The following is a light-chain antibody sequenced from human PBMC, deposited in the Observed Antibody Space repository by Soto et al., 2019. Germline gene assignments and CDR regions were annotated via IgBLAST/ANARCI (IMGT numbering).Light chain of an antibody. CDR2: DNH. J-gene: IGLJ2*01. CDR3: GTWDSNLNNGVV. Sequence: QSVLTQPPSVSAAPGQRVTNFCSGSSSTIGANYVSWYQQLPGTAPILLIYDNHHRPSGIPDRFSGSKSGTSATLVITGLQTGDEADYYCGTWDSNLNNGVVFGGVTKLTVL. CDR1: SSTIGANY. V-gene: IGLV1-51*01.